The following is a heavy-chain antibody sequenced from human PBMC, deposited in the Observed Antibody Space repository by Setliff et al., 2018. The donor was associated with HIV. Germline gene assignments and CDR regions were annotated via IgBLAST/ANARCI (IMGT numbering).Heavy chain of an antibody. CDR1: GGSISSGDYY. J-gene: IGHJ6*02. CDR2: IYYSGST. V-gene: IGHV4-30-4*08. CDR3: GRDGDGYNYNYYYGMDV. Sequence: SETLSLTCTVSGGSISSGDYYWTWVRQPPGKGLEWTGYIYYSGSTYYNPSLKRRVTISVDTSKNQFSMKMSSVTAADTAVYYCGRDGDGYNYNYYYGMDVWGQGTTVTVSS. D-gene: IGHD5-12*01.